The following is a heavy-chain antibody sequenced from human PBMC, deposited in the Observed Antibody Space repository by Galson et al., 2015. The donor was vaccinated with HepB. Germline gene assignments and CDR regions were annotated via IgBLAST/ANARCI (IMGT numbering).Heavy chain of an antibody. CDR3: ARNASGYDFWSGYGYYDNGMDV. Sequence: SCKASGYTFTNYAMNWVRQAPGQGLEWMGWINTNTGNPSYAQGFTGRFVFSLDTSVSTAYLQISSLKVEDTAVYYCARNASGYDFWSGYGYYDNGMDVWGQGTTVTVSS. D-gene: IGHD3-3*01. CDR2: INTNTGNP. J-gene: IGHJ6*02. V-gene: IGHV7-4-1*02. CDR1: GYTFTNYA.